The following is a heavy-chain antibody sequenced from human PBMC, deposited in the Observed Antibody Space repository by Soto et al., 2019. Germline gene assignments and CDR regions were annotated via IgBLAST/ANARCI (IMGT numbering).Heavy chain of an antibody. D-gene: IGHD2-2*01. CDR3: ARLYGYCIRNSCHGHYAMDV. CDR1: SDSVRSSSYT. CDR2: IYSSGST. V-gene: IGHV4-39*01. Sequence: QLQLQESGPGLVKPSENLSLTCTVSSDSVRSSSYTWGWIRQPPGKGPEWIGSIYSSGSTYYNPSLNSRVTVSVDTSKNQFSLSVTSLTATDTAVYYCARLYGYCIRNSCHGHYAMDVWGQGTTVTVSS. J-gene: IGHJ6*02.